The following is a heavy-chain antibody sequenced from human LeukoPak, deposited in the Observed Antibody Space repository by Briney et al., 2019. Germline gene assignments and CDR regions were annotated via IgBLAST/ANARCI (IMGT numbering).Heavy chain of an antibody. CDR3: ARVDYGSGSSYYFDY. CDR2: IYHSGST. V-gene: IGHV4-4*02. J-gene: IGHJ4*02. D-gene: IGHD3-10*01. CDR1: GGSISSSNW. Sequence: SETLSLTCAVSGGSISSSNWWSWVRQPPGKGLEWIGEIYHSGSTNYNPSLKSRVTISVDTSKNQFSLKLSSVTAADTAVYYCARVDYGSGSSYYFDYWGQGTLVTVSS.